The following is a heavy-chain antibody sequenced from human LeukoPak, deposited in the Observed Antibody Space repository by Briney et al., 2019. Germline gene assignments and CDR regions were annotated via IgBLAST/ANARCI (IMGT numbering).Heavy chain of an antibody. V-gene: IGHV3-21*01. CDR2: ISSSSSSYI. CDR1: GFTFSSYS. Sequence: GGSLRLSCAASGFTFSSYSMNWVRQAPGKGLEWVSSISSSSSSYIYYADSVKGRFTISRDNAKNSLYLQMNSLRAEDTAVYYCARDLDFYGLKYGMDVWGQGTTVTVSS. J-gene: IGHJ6*02. D-gene: IGHD3/OR15-3a*01. CDR3: ARDLDFYGLKYGMDV.